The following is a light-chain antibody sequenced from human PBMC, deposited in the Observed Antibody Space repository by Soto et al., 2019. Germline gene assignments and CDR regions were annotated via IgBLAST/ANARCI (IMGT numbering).Light chain of an antibody. J-gene: IGKJ1*01. CDR2: AAS. CDR3: QQSFSIPSWT. V-gene: IGKV1-39*01. Sequence: DIQMTHSPSSLSASVGDRVTITCLARQSISIYLNWYQQKPGRAPELLIYAASSLQSGVPSRFSGSGSGTDFTLTISSLQPEDFATYDCQQSFSIPSWTFGQGTKVDIK. CDR1: QSISIY.